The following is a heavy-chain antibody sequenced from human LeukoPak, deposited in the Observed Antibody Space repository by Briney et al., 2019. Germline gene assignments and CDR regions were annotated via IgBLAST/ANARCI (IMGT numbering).Heavy chain of an antibody. CDR3: ARDGYSGSDAL. D-gene: IGHD5-12*01. CDR2: ISYSGST. CDR1: GGPISSSNHY. J-gene: IGHJ4*02. V-gene: IGHV4-39*02. Sequence: SETLSLTCTVSGGPISSSNHYWGWIRQPPGKGLEYIGSISYSGSTYYNLSLKSRVTISVDTSKNQFSLKLSSVTAADTAVYYCARDGYSGSDALWGQGTLVTVSS.